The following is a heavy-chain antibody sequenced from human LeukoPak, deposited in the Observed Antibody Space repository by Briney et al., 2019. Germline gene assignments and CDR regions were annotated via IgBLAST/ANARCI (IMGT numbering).Heavy chain of an antibody. CDR2: ISSSSSYT. D-gene: IGHD1-26*01. CDR1: GFTLSDYY. V-gene: IGHV3-11*06. CDR3: ARDRARTWYFDL. Sequence: PGGSLRLSCAASGFTLSDYYMSWIRQAPGKGLEWVSYISSSSSYTNYADFVKGRFTISRDNAKSSLYLQMNSLRAEDTAVYYCARDRARTWYFDLWGRGTLVTVSS. J-gene: IGHJ2*01.